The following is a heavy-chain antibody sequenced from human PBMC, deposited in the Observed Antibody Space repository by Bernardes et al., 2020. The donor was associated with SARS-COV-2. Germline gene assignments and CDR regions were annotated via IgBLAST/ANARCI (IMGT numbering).Heavy chain of an antibody. V-gene: IGHV4-59*12. CDR1: GGSISSYY. CDR2: IYYSGST. J-gene: IGHJ6*02. Sequence: TLSLTCTVSGGSISSYYWSWIRQPPGKGLEWIGYIYYSGSTNYNPSLKSRVTISVDTSKNQFSLKLSSVTAADTAVYYCARDKSIAAAGPSYYYYGMDVWGQGTTVTVSS. D-gene: IGHD6-13*01. CDR3: ARDKSIAAAGPSYYYYGMDV.